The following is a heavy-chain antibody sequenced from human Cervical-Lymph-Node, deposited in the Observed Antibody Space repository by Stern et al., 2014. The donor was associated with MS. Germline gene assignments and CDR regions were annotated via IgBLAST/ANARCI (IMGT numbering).Heavy chain of an antibody. V-gene: IGHV4-61*02. J-gene: IGHJ4*02. CDR2: IYTSGST. Sequence: QVQLQESGPGLVKPSQTLSLTCTVSGGSISSGSYYWSWIRQPAGKGLEWIGRIYTSGSTNYNPSLKSRVTISEDTSKNQFSLKLASGTAADTAVYYCARERGGYSYGYPPYFDYWGQGTLVTVSS. CDR3: ARERGGYSYGYPPYFDY. D-gene: IGHD5-18*01. CDR1: GGSISSGSYY.